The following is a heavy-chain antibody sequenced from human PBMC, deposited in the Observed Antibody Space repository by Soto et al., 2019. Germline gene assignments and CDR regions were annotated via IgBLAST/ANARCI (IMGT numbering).Heavy chain of an antibody. CDR1: GFTFSTYG. CDR2: IWYDGSEK. J-gene: IGHJ4*02. V-gene: IGHV3-33*01. Sequence: PGGSLRLSCAASGFTFSTYGMHWVRQAPGKGLEWVAVIWYDGSEKYYADSVRGRFTISRDNSKNTLYLQMSSLRAEDTAVYYCVRTPLTRAEHWVYFDLWGQGTPVTVSS. D-gene: IGHD3-16*01. CDR3: VRTPLTRAEHWVYFDL.